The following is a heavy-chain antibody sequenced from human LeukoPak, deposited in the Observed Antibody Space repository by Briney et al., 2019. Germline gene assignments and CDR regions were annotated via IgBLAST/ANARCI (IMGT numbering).Heavy chain of an antibody. D-gene: IGHD1-26*01. CDR1: GGSISSYY. J-gene: IGHJ4*02. Sequence: RPSETLSLTCTVSGGSISSYYWGWIRQPPGKGLEWIGNIYYSGSTYYNASLQSRVTISIDTSKNQFSLRLNSVTAADTAMYYCAKSGGYGLIDYWGQGTLVTVSS. CDR2: IYYSGST. V-gene: IGHV4-59*04. CDR3: AKSGGYGLIDY.